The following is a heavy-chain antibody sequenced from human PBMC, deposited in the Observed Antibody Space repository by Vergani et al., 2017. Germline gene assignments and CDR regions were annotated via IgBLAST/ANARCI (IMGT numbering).Heavy chain of an antibody. V-gene: IGHV3-74*02. CDR1: GFSFNSYW. CDR2: IKSDGSIT. CDR3: ASVDTRRGNNR. J-gene: IGHJ4*02. Sequence: VQLVESGGGVVQPGRSLRLSCSASGFSFNSYWMHWVRQVPGKGLLWVSRIKSDGSITAYADSVKGRFSVSRDNAKNSLYLQMSSLRADDTAVYYCASVDTRRGNNRWGQGTLVTVSS. D-gene: IGHD5-18*01.